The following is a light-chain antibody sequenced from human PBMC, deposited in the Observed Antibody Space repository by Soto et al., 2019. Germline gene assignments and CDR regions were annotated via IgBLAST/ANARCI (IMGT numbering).Light chain of an antibody. V-gene: IGKV2-28*01. CDR1: QSLQHSNGYNY. Sequence: DIVLTQSPLSLPVTPGEPASISCRSSQSLQHSNGYNYLDWYFQKPGQSPQLLIHLASNRASGVPVRFSGSGSGTDFTLNISSVEAEDVGLYYCMQGVQMPPITFGQGNDWRL. J-gene: IGKJ5*01. CDR2: LAS. CDR3: MQGVQMPPIT.